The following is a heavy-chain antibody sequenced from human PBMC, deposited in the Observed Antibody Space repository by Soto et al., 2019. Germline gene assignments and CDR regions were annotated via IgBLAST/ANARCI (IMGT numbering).Heavy chain of an antibody. D-gene: IGHD1-26*01. CDR2: IYYSGST. CDR1: GGSISSYY. V-gene: IGHV4-59*01. Sequence: SETLSLTCTVSGGSISSYYWSWIRQPPGKGLEWIGYIYYSGSTNYNPSLKSRVTISVDTSKNQFSLKLSSVTAADTAVYYCERDGRERANFDSGARGPRVTVSS. J-gene: IGHJ4*02. CDR3: ERDGRERANFDS.